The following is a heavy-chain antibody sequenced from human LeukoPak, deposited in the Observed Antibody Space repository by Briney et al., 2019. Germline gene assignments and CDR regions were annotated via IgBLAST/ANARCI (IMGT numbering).Heavy chain of an antibody. V-gene: IGHV1-3*01. Sequence: ASVKVSCKASGYTFTSYAMHWVRQAPGQRLEWMGWINAGNGNTKYSQRFQGRVTITRDTSASTAYMELSSLRSEDTAVYYCATSSGSYGFGYYFDYWGQGTLVTVSS. CDR1: GYTFTSYA. D-gene: IGHD1-26*01. CDR3: ATSSGSYGFGYYFDY. CDR2: INAGNGNT. J-gene: IGHJ4*02.